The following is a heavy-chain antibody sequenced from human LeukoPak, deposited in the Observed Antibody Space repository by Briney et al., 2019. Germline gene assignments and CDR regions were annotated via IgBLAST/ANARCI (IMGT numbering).Heavy chain of an antibody. J-gene: IGHJ4*02. CDR2: IKEDGSEK. Sequence: HSGGSLRLSCAASGFTFSSYWMSWVRQAPGKGLEWVANIKEDGSEKYYLDSVKGRFIISRDNAKHSLYLQMHSLRDEDTAVYYCARGGFSWYFFDYWGQGTLVTVSS. V-gene: IGHV3-7*02. CDR1: GFTFSSYW. D-gene: IGHD3-16*01. CDR3: ARGGFSWYFFDY.